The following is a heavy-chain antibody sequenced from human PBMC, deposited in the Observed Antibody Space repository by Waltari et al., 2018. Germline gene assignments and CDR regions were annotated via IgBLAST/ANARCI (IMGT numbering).Heavy chain of an antibody. CDR1: GGSISSSSYY. V-gene: IGHV4-39*07. CDR2: IYYSGST. D-gene: IGHD7-27*01. CDR3: ARMNSLTGAIDY. Sequence: QVQLQESGPGLVKPSETLSLTCTVSGGSISSSSYYWGWIRQPPGKGLEWIGSIYYSGSTYYNPSLKSRVTISVDTSKNQFSLKLSSVTAADTAVYYCARMNSLTGAIDYWGQGTLVTVSS. J-gene: IGHJ4*02.